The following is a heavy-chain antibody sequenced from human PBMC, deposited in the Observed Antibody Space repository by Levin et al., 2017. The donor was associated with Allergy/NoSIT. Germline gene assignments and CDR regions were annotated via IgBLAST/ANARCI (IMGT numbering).Heavy chain of an antibody. CDR1: GGSIRSGGYY. V-gene: IGHV4-31*03. Sequence: SQTLSLTCTVSGGSIRSGGYYWSWIRQHSGKGLEWIGYIYFSGSTSYNPSLKSRVTMSIDMSKNQFSLKLSSVTAADTAVYYCARGRSGNSNNYYYYYMDDWGRGTTVTVSS. J-gene: IGHJ6*03. CDR2: IYFSGST. CDR3: ARGRSGNSNNYYYYYMDD.